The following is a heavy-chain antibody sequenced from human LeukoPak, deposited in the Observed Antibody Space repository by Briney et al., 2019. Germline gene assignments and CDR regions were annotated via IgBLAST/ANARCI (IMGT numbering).Heavy chain of an antibody. CDR3: ARDTATGDAFDI. V-gene: IGHV1-2*06. CDR2: IDPKSGGT. CDR1: GYTFSGYY. Sequence: GASVKVSCKTSGYTFSGYYIHWVRQAPGQGLEWLGRIDPKSGGTSFAHNFQGRVTMTTDTSISTVYMDLSSLRSGDTAVYCCARDTATGDAFDIWGQGTMVTVSS. J-gene: IGHJ3*02. D-gene: IGHD6-25*01.